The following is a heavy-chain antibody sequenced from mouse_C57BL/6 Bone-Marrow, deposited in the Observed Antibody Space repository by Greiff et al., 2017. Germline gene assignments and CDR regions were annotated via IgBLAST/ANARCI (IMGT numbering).Heavy chain of an antibody. CDR2: ISYSGST. V-gene: IGHV3-8*01. CDR3: ARYIHYGVYAMDD. Sequence: EVKLMESGPGLAKPSQTLSLTCSVTGYSITSDYWNWIRKFPGNKLEYMGYISYSGSTYYNPSLKSLISITRDTSKNQYYLQLNSVTTEDTATYYCARYIHYGVYAMDDWGQGTSVTVSS. D-gene: IGHD1-1*01. J-gene: IGHJ4*01. CDR1: GYSITSDY.